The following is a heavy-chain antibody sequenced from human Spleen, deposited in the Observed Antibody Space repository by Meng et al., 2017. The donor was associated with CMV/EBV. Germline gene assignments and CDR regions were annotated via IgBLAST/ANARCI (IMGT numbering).Heavy chain of an antibody. V-gene: IGHV4-34*01. CDR3: ARDSNQGFFDY. J-gene: IGHJ4*02. CDR2: INHSGST. Sequence: ESLKISCAASGFTFDDYGMSWVRQAPGKGLEWIGEINHSGSTNYNPSLKSRVTISVDTSKNQFSLKLNSVTAADTAVYYCARDSNQGFFDYWGQGTLVTVSS. D-gene: IGHD2-8*01. CDR1: GFTFDDYG.